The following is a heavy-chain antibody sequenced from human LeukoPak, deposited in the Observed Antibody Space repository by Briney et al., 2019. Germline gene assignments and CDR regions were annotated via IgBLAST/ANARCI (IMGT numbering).Heavy chain of an antibody. D-gene: IGHD1-14*01. Sequence: SETLSLTCTVSGYSISSGYYWGWIRQPPGKGLEWIGSIYYSGSTYYNPSLKSRVTISVDTSKNQFSLKLSSVTAADTAVYYCARHPPRYNAFDIWGQGTMVTVSS. J-gene: IGHJ3*02. CDR2: IYYSGST. CDR1: GYSISSGYY. V-gene: IGHV4-38-2*02. CDR3: ARHPPRYNAFDI.